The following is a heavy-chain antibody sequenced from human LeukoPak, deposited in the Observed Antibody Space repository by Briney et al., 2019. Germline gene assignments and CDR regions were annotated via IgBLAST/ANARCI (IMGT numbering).Heavy chain of an antibody. CDR1: GYTFTGYY. Sequence: ASVKVSCKASGYTFTGYYMHWVRQAPGQGLEWMGWINPNSGGTNYAQKFQGRVTMTRDTSISTAYMELSRLRSDDTAVYYCARRLLWFGDHTHWFDPWGQGTRVTVSS. CDR2: INPNSGGT. CDR3: ARRLLWFGDHTHWFDP. J-gene: IGHJ5*02. D-gene: IGHD3-10*01. V-gene: IGHV1-2*02.